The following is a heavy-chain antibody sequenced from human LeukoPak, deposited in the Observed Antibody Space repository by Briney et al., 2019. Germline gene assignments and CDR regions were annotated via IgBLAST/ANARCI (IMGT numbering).Heavy chain of an antibody. CDR2: IYYSGST. CDR1: GGSISSSSYY. CDR3: ARDSYSSSWYSGEYFQH. J-gene: IGHJ1*01. D-gene: IGHD6-13*01. Sequence: PSGTLSLTCTVSGGSISSSSYYWGWIRQPPGKGLEWIGSIYYSGSTYYNPSLKSRVTISVDTSKNQFSLKLSSVTAADTAVYYCARDSYSSSWYSGEYFQHWGQGTLVTVSS. V-gene: IGHV4-39*02.